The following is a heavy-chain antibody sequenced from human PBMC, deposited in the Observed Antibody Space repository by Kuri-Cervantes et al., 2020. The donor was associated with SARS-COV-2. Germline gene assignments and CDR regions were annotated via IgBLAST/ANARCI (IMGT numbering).Heavy chain of an antibody. Sequence: SETLSLTCTVSGGSISSGDYYWSWIRQSPGKGLEWIGYIYYSGSTYYNPSLKSRVTISVDTSKNQFSLKLSSVTAADTAVYYCARDRSRAYYYDSSGFGAWGQGTLVTVSS. V-gene: IGHV4-30-4*01. CDR1: GGSISSGDYY. CDR2: IYYSGST. CDR3: ARDRSRAYYYDSSGFGA. D-gene: IGHD3-22*01. J-gene: IGHJ5*02.